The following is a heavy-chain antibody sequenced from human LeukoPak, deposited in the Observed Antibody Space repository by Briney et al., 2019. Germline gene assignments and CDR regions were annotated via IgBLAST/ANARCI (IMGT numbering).Heavy chain of an antibody. J-gene: IGHJ4*02. V-gene: IGHV4-34*01. D-gene: IGHD3-22*01. Sequence: SETLSLTCAVYGGSFSGYYWSWIRQPPGKGLEWIGEINHSGSTNYNPSLKSRVTISVDTSKKQFSLKLSSVTAADTAVYYCARTDYYDSSGYPPILDYWGQGTLVTVSS. CDR3: ARTDYYDSSGYPPILDY. CDR2: INHSGST. CDR1: GGSFSGYY.